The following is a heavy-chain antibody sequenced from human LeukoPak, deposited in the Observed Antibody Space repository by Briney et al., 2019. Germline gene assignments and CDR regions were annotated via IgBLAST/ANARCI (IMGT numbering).Heavy chain of an antibody. V-gene: IGHV3-30*04. D-gene: IGHD3-10*01. CDR3: ARDIGHYGSGENDAFDI. J-gene: IGHJ3*02. CDR2: ISYDGSDK. CDR1: GFTFSNYA. Sequence: GGSLRLSCAASGFTFSNYAMHWVRQAQGKGLEWVAVISYDGSDKYYADSVKGRFTISRDSSKNTLYLQMNSLRAEDTAVYYCARDIGHYGSGENDAFDIWGQGTMVTVSS.